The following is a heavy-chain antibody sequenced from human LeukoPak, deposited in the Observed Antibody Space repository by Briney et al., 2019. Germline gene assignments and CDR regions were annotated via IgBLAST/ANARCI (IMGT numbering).Heavy chain of an antibody. CDR1: GYSISSGYY. Sequence: KPSETLSLTCSVSGYSISSGYYWSWIRQPAGKGLEWIGRIYTSGSTNYNPSLKSRVTISVDTSKNQFSLKLSSVTAADTAVYYCARGVVVVPAAISPYYYYYMDVWGKGTTVTVSS. CDR3: ARGVVVVPAAISPYYYYYMDV. J-gene: IGHJ6*03. D-gene: IGHD2-2*01. CDR2: IYTSGST. V-gene: IGHV4-61*02.